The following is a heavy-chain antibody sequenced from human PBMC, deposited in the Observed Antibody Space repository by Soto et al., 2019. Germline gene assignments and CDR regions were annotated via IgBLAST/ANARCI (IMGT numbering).Heavy chain of an antibody. V-gene: IGHV5-51*01. CDR1: GYSSTSYW. J-gene: IGHJ6*02. CDR2: IYPGDSDT. Sequence: PGESLQISWNGSGYSSTSYWIGWVRQMPGKGMEWMGIIYPGDSDTRYSPSFQGQVTISADKSISTAYLQWSSLKASDTAMYYCARIGAEYYDFWSGYSQGHYYYYYGMDVWGQGTTVTVSS. CDR3: ARIGAEYYDFWSGYSQGHYYYYYGMDV. D-gene: IGHD3-3*01.